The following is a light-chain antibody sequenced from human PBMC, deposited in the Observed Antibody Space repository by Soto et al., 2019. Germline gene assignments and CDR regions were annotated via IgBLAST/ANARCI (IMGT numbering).Light chain of an antibody. V-gene: IGKV4-1*01. CDR3: MQATQSSWT. Sequence: DLVLTPSPDSLAVSLGERATINCKSSQSVLYSSNNKNYLSWFQQRPGQPPRLLIYKVSDRFSGVPDRFSGSGAGTDFTLTISRVEAEDVGVYYCMQATQSSWTFGQGTKV. CDR1: QSVLYSSNNKNY. CDR2: KVS. J-gene: IGKJ1*01.